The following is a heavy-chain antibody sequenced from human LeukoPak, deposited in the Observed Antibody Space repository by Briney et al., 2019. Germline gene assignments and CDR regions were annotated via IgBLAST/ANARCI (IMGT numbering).Heavy chain of an antibody. Sequence: SETLSLTCTVSGGSISSYYWSWIRQPPGKGLEWIGYIYYSGSTNYNPSLKSRVTISVDTSKNQFSLKLNSVTAADTAVYYCARDRFGYNWFDPWGQGTLVTVSS. CDR2: IYYSGST. D-gene: IGHD3-10*01. CDR3: ARDRFGYNWFDP. J-gene: IGHJ5*02. V-gene: IGHV4-59*01. CDR1: GGSISSYY.